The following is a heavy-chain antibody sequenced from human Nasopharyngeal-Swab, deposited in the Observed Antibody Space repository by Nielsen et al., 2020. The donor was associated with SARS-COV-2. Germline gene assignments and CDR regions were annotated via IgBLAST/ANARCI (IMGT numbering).Heavy chain of an antibody. D-gene: IGHD2-2*01. CDR1: VGTFSSYA. V-gene: IGHV1-69*13. Sequence: VNVSCKASVGTFSSYAISWVRQAPGQGREWMGGIIPIFGTANYAQKFQGRVTITADESTSTAYMELSSLRSEDTAVYYCASNSGCSSTSCPIDRLVYGMDVWGQGTTVTVSS. CDR2: IIPIFGTA. CDR3: ASNSGCSSTSCPIDRLVYGMDV. J-gene: IGHJ6*02.